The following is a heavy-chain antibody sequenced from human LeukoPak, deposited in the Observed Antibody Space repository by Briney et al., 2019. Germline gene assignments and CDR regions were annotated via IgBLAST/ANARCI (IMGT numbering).Heavy chain of an antibody. CDR3: ARQGTIAVAGYFNY. J-gene: IGHJ4*02. D-gene: IGHD6-19*01. Sequence: PSETLSLTCAVYGGSFSGYYWSWIRQPPGKGLEWIGEINHSGSTNYNPSLKSRVTISVDTSKNQFSLKLSSVTAADTAVYYCARQGTIAVAGYFNYWGQGTLVTVSS. V-gene: IGHV4-34*01. CDR1: GGSFSGYY. CDR2: INHSGST.